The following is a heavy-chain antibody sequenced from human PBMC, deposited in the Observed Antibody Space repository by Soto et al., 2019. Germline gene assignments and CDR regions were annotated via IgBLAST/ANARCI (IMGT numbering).Heavy chain of an antibody. J-gene: IGHJ3*02. CDR3: ARVFRLTVTTGAFDI. Sequence: PGGSLRLSCAASGFTFSSYSMNWVRQAPGKGLEWVSSISSSSSYIYYADSVKGRFTLSRDNAKNSLYLQMNSLRAEDTAVYYCARVFRLTVTTGAFDIWGQGTMVTVSS. CDR2: ISSSSSYI. V-gene: IGHV3-21*01. D-gene: IGHD4-17*01. CDR1: GFTFSSYS.